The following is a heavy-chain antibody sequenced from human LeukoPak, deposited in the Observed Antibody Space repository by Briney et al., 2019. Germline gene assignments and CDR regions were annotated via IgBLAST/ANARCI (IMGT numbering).Heavy chain of an antibody. CDR1: GGSISCGDYY. CDR2: INHSGST. Sequence: SETLSLTCTVSGGSISCGDYYWSWIRQPPGKGLEWIGEINHSGSTNYNPSLKSRVTISVDTSKNQFSLKLSSVTAADTAVYYCARGRYYDFWSGHTNFDYWGQGTLVTVSS. D-gene: IGHD3-3*01. V-gene: IGHV4-34*01. J-gene: IGHJ4*02. CDR3: ARGRYYDFWSGHTNFDY.